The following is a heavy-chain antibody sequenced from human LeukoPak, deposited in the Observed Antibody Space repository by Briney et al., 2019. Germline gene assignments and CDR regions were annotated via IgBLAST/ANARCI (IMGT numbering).Heavy chain of an antibody. D-gene: IGHD6-19*01. CDR1: GGTFSSYA. CDR3: ARPYSSGRAYYYYYMDV. V-gene: IGHV1-69*01. CDR2: IIPIFGTA. J-gene: IGHJ6*03. Sequence: GSSVKVSCKASGGTFSSYAISWVRQAPGQGLEWMGGIIPIFGTANYAQKFQGRVTITADESTSTAYMGLSSLRSEDTAVYYCARPYSSGRAYYYYYMDVWGKGTTVTVSS.